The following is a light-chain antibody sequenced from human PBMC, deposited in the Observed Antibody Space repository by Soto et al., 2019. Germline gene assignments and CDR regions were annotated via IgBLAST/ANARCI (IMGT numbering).Light chain of an antibody. CDR3: QQYNNWPPT. J-gene: IGKJ5*01. V-gene: IGKV3-11*01. CDR1: QSVSSY. Sequence: EIVLTQSPATLSLSPGERGTLSCRASQSVSSYLAWYQQRPGQAPRLLIYDASNRATGVPARFSGSGSGTEFTLTISSLQSEDFAVYYCQQYNNWPPTFGRGTRREIK. CDR2: DAS.